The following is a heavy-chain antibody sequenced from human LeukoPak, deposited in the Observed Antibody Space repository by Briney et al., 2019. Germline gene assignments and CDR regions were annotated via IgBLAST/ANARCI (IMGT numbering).Heavy chain of an antibody. CDR1: GFTFSNYA. D-gene: IGHD1-26*01. CDR3: ARDPSGSYYYVDYYYGMDV. V-gene: IGHV3-30-3*01. J-gene: IGHJ6*02. CDR2: ISYDGTNK. Sequence: GGSLRLSCTVSGFTFSNYAMHWVRQAPGKGLEWVAVISYDGTNKYYADSVKGRFTISRDNSKNTLYLQMNSLRAEDTAVYYCARDPSGSYYYVDYYYGMDVWGQGTTVTVSS.